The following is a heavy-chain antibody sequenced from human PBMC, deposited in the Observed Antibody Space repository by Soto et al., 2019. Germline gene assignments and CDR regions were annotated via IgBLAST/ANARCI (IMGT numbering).Heavy chain of an antibody. CDR2: ISYDGSNK. CDR3: AKDRNFRIYYYYGMDV. V-gene: IGHV3-30*18. Sequence: GGSLRLSCAASGFTFSSYGMHWVRQAPGKGLEWVAVISYDGSNKYYADSVKGRFTISRDNSKNTLYLQMNSLRAEDTAVYYCAKDRNFRIYYYYGMDVWGQGTTVTVSS. CDR1: GFTFSSYG. D-gene: IGHD2-15*01. J-gene: IGHJ6*02.